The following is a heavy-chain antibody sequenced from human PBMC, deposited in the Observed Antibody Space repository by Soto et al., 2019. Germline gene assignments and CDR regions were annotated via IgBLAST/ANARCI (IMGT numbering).Heavy chain of an antibody. D-gene: IGHD1-26*01. V-gene: IGHV1-8*01. Sequence: QVQLVQSGAEVKEPGASVKVSCRASGDTFSSYDINWVRQATGQGPEWMGWMSPKSGNTGYAQKIQGRVSMTRNTSTSTAYMELSSLRSEDTAVYFCARITGRGSYYNYYGMDVWGQATTVTVSS. CDR2: MSPKSGNT. CDR1: GDTFSSYD. J-gene: IGHJ6*02. CDR3: ARITGRGSYYNYYGMDV.